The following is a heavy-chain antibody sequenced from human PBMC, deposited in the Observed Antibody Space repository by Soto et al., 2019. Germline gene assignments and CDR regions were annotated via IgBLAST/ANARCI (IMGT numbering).Heavy chain of an antibody. V-gene: IGHV4-39*01. CDR1: VVSISNTSYY. CDR2: IYFSGST. J-gene: IGHJ4*02. Sequence: QLQLQESGPGLVKPSETLSLTCSVSVVSISNTSYYWGWIRQPPGKGLEWVGTIYFSGSTFYNPSLKSRVTISIDTSKNQFSLRLSSVTAADTAVYYCARHGSYWGQGTLVTVSS. CDR3: ARHGSY.